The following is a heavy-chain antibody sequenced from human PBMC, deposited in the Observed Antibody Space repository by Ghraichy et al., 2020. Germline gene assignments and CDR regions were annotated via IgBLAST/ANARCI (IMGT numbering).Heavy chain of an antibody. Sequence: ASVKVSCKASGYTFTSYAMHWVRQAPGQRLEWMGWINAGNGNTKYSQKFQGRVTITRDTSASTAYMELSSLRSEDTAVYYCAREGAVHCSSTSCVPAFWYSSSWSRTHFDYWGQGTLVTVSS. D-gene: IGHD2-2*01. J-gene: IGHJ4*02. CDR2: INAGNGNT. CDR3: AREGAVHCSSTSCVPAFWYSSSWSRTHFDY. V-gene: IGHV1-3*01. CDR1: GYTFTSYA.